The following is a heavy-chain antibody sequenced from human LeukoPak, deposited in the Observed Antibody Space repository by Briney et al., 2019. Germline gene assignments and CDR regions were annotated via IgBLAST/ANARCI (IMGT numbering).Heavy chain of an antibody. CDR3: ARVVYSSSSYAY. CDR2: ISSSSSYI. J-gene: IGHJ4*02. Sequence: GGSLSLSCAASGFTFSSYSMNWVRQAPGKGLEWVSSISSSSSYIYYADSVKGRFSISRDNAKNSLYLQMNSLRAEDTAVYYCARVVYSSSSYAYWGQGTLVTVSS. CDR1: GFTFSSYS. V-gene: IGHV3-21*01. D-gene: IGHD6-6*01.